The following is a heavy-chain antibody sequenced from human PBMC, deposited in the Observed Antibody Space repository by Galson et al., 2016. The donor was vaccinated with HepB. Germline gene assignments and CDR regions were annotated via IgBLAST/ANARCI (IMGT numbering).Heavy chain of an antibody. CDR2: INHSGST. CDR1: GGSFSGYY. Sequence: SETLSLTCAGYGGSFSGYYWSWIRQPPGKGLEWIGEINHSGSTNYNPSLKSRVPISVDTSKNQFSLKLSSVTAADTAVDYCARGDNPDYGDSASAYYSLDVWGKGTTVTVAS. J-gene: IGHJ6*03. D-gene: IGHD4-17*01. CDR3: ARGDNPDYGDSASAYYSLDV. V-gene: IGHV4-34*01.